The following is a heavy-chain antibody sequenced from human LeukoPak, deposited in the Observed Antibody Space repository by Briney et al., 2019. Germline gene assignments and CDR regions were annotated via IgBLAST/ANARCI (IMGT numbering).Heavy chain of an antibody. V-gene: IGHV3-23*01. CDR3: AKSLQGYYYYGLDV. J-gene: IGHJ6*02. CDR1: GFTFSSYA. Sequence: GGSLRLSCAASGFTFSSYAMTWVRQAPGKGLEWVSTISGGGGSTYYADPVKGRFTISRDNSKNTLYLQMNSLRVEDTALYNCAKSLQGYYYYGLDVWGQGTTVTVSS. CDR2: ISGGGGST.